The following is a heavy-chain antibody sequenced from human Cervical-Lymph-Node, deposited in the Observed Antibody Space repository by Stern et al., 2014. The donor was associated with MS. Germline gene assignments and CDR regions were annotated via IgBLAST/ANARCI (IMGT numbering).Heavy chain of an antibody. CDR1: GG. Sequence: VQLVQSGADVKKPGSSVRVSCKASGGISWLRQAPGQGLEWMGGIIPFVGTGTVNYAQNFQGRLTIIPAPSTTPPYMELSSLLLDDTAVYYCARGAGDNWFDPWGQGTLVSVSS. V-gene: IGHV1-69*01. J-gene: IGHJ5*02. CDR2: IIPFVGTGTV. CDR3: ARGAGDNWFDP. D-gene: IGHD3-10*01.